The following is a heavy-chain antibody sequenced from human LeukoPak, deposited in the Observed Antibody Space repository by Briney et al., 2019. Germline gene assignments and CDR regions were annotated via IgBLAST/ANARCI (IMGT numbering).Heavy chain of an antibody. J-gene: IGHJ4*02. Sequence: GGSLRLSCAAPGFIFRNHAMHWVRQAPGKGLEGVAVISYDASKTYYADSVKGRFTISRDNSKNTLYLQMSPLRVEDTAVYYCAREEHGKYYLDYWGQGTLVTVSS. CDR1: GFIFRNHA. V-gene: IGHV3-30-3*01. D-gene: IGHD1-26*01. CDR3: AREEHGKYYLDY. CDR2: ISYDASKT.